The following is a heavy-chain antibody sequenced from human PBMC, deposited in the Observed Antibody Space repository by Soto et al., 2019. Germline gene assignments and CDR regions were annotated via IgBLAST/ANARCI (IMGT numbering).Heavy chain of an antibody. V-gene: IGHV1-2*02. CDR3: ARAYYDTLMGYYYYGMDV. Sequence: ASVKVSCKASGYTFTGYYMHWVRQAPGQGLEWMGWINPNSGGTNYAQKFQGRVTMTRDTSISTAYMELSRLTSDDTAVYYCARAYYDTLMGYYYYGMDVWGQGTTVTVSS. CDR2: INPNSGGT. CDR1: GYTFTGYY. J-gene: IGHJ6*02. D-gene: IGHD3-9*01.